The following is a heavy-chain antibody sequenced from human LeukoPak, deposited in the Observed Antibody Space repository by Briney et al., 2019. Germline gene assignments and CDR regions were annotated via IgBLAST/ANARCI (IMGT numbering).Heavy chain of an antibody. D-gene: IGHD6-13*01. V-gene: IGHV3-23*01. Sequence: PGGSLRLSCAASGFTFSSYAMSWVRQAPGKGLEWVSAISGGGGSTYYADSVKGRFTISRDNSKNTLYLQMNSLRAEDTAVYYCAKDGDSWYGPVWFDPWGQGTLVTVSS. J-gene: IGHJ5*02. CDR1: GFTFSSYA. CDR2: ISGGGGST. CDR3: AKDGDSWYGPVWFDP.